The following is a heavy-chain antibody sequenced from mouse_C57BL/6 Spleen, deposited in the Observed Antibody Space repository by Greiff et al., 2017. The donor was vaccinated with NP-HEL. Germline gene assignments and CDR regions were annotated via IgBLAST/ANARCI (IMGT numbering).Heavy chain of an antibody. V-gene: IGHV2-2*01. D-gene: IGHD1-1*01. CDR2: IWSGGST. Sequence: VKLVESGPGLVQPSQSLSITCTVSGFSLTSYGVHWVRQSPGKGLEWLGVIWSGGSTDYNAAFISRLSISKDNSKSQVFFKMNSLQADDTAIYYCARHGSSYGYFDVWGTGTTVTVSS. CDR1: GFSLTSYG. J-gene: IGHJ1*03. CDR3: ARHGSSYGYFDV.